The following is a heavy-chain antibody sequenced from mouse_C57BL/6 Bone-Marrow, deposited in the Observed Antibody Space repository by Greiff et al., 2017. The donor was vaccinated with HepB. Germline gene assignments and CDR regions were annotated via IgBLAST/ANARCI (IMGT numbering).Heavy chain of an antibody. D-gene: IGHD2-3*01. CDR1: GFNIKDYY. CDR2: IDPEDGET. J-gene: IGHJ3*01. Sequence: VHVKQSGAELVKPGASVKLSCTASGFNIKDYYMHWVKQRTEQGLEWIGRIDPEDGETKYAPKFQGKATITADTSSNTASLQLSSLTSEDTAVYYCAPPPDGPGFAYWGQGTLVTVSA. V-gene: IGHV14-2*01. CDR3: APPPDGPGFAY.